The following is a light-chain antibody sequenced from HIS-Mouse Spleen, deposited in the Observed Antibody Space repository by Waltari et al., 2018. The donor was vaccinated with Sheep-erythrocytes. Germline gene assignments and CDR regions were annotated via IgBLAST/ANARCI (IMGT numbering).Light chain of an antibody. CDR2: EGS. J-gene: IGLJ3*02. V-gene: IGLV2-23*01. CDR3: CSYAGSSTWV. Sequence: QSALTQPASVSGSPGQSITISCTGTSSDVGRSNLVSWYQQHPGKAPKLMIYEGSKRPSGVSNRFSGSKSGNTASLTISGLQAEYEADYYCCSYAGSSTWVFGGGTKLTVL. CDR1: SSDVGRSNL.